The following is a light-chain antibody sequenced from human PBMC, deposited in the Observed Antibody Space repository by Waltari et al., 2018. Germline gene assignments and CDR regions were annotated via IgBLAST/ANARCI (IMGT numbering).Light chain of an antibody. CDR1: SSVVGSYNL. CDR3: CSYAGSSTFVV. J-gene: IGLJ2*01. CDR2: GVS. Sequence: QSALTQPAPVSGSPGQSITISCTGTSSVVGSYNLVSCYQQVPGKAPKLVIYGVSKRPSAVSTRISGSKSGYTAALTISELQADDEADYYCCSYAGSSTFVVFGGGTKLNVL. V-gene: IGLV2-23*02.